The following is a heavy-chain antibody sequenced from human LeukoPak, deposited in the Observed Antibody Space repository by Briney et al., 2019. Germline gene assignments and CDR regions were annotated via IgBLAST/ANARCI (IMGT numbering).Heavy chain of an antibody. CDR2: ISYDGSNK. V-gene: IGHV3-30*03. Sequence: GGSLRLSCAASGFTFSSYGMHLVRQAPGKGLEWVAVISYDGSNKYYADSVKGRFTISRDNSKNTLYLQMNSLRAEDTAVYYCARGPPGGLLWFGESGDYDYWGQGTLVTVSS. CDR1: GFTFSSYG. D-gene: IGHD3-10*01. CDR3: ARGPPGGLLWFGESGDYDY. J-gene: IGHJ4*02.